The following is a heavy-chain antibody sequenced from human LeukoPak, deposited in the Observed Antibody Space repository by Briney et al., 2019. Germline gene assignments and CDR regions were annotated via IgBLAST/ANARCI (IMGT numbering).Heavy chain of an antibody. D-gene: IGHD3-22*01. CDR1: GFTFSSYG. Sequence: GGSLSLSCAASGFTFSSYGMHWVRQAPGKGLEWVAVISYDGSNKYYADSVKGRFTISRDNSKNTLYLQMNSLRAEDTAVYYCAKDGSYYYDSSGYYPRTWGQGTLVTVSS. V-gene: IGHV3-30*18. CDR2: ISYDGSNK. CDR3: AKDGSYYYDSSGYYPRT. J-gene: IGHJ5*02.